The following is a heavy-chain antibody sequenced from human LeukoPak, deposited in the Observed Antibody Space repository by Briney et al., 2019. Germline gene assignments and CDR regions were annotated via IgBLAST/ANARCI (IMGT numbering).Heavy chain of an antibody. CDR2: IYYSGST. D-gene: IGHD5-18*01. J-gene: IGHJ6*03. Sequence: SETLSLTCAVYGGSFSSYYWSWIRQPPGKGLEWIGYIYYSGSTNYNPSLKSRVTISVDTSKNQFSLKLSSVTAADTAVYYCARGRGYSYSPYYMDVWGKGTTVTISS. V-gene: IGHV4-59*01. CDR1: GGSFSSYY. CDR3: ARGRGYSYSPYYMDV.